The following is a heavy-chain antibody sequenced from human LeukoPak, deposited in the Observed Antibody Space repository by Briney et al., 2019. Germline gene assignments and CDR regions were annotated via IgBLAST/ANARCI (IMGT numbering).Heavy chain of an antibody. CDR1: GFTFSSFG. Sequence: GGSLTLSCAASGFTFSSFGMQWVRQAPGKGLEWVSVIYSGGSTYYADSVKGRFTISRDNSKNTLYLQMNSLRAEDTAVYYCTSLFQNSDYWGQGTLVTVCS. CDR2: IYSGGST. D-gene: IGHD2-21*01. CDR3: TSLFQNSDY. J-gene: IGHJ4*02. V-gene: IGHV3-NL1*01.